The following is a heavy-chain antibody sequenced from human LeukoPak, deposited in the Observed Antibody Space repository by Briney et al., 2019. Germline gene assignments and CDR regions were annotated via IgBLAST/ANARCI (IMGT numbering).Heavy chain of an antibody. CDR1: GGSISSYY. V-gene: IGHV4-59*12. CDR3: AVGHLGYCSSTSCFVDY. D-gene: IGHD2-2*01. J-gene: IGHJ4*02. CDR2: IYYSGST. Sequence: SETLSLTCTVSGGSISSYYWSWIRKPPGKGLEWIGYIYYSGSTNYNPSLKSRVTISVDTSKNQFSLKLSSVTAADTAVYYCAVGHLGYCSSTSCFVDYWGQGTLVTFSS.